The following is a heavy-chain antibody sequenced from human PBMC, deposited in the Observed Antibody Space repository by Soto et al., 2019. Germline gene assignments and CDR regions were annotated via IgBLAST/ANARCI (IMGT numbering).Heavy chain of an antibody. CDR2: IYYTGST. D-gene: IGHD1-1*01. V-gene: IGHV4-59*01. CDR3: ARAGGYNYHYDF. Sequence: SETLSLTCSVSGVSISSYYWSWIRQTPGKGLEWIGYIYYTGSTKYNPSLASRVTISIETSKNQFSLKLSSATPADTAVYYCARAGGYNYHYDFWGPGTLVNVSS. J-gene: IGHJ4*02. CDR1: GVSISSYY.